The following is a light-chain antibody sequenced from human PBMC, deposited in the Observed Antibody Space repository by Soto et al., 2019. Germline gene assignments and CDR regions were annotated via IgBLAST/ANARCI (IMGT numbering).Light chain of an antibody. CDR1: KLGDKY. CDR3: QAWDSSTAT. J-gene: IGLJ2*01. V-gene: IGLV3-1*01. Sequence: SYELTQAPSVFVSPGQTATITCSGDKLGDKYAPWYQQKPGQSPVLVLYQDNKRPSGIPERFSGANSRNTATLTISGTQTMDEADYYCQAWDSSTATFGGGTKVTVL. CDR2: QDN.